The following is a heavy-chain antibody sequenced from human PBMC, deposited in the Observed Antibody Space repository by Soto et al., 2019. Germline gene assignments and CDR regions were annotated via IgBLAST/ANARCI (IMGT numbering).Heavy chain of an antibody. D-gene: IGHD5-12*01. Sequence: PGESLKISCKASGYSFSTYWIAWVRQRPGKGLDWMGIIYPGDSDTRYSPSFQGQVTISVDNSIDTAYLEWTTRRASDSAMYYCARHSLATQPGDYWGQGTRVTVSS. CDR2: IYPGDSDT. J-gene: IGHJ4*02. V-gene: IGHV5-51*01. CDR1: GYSFSTYW. CDR3: ARHSLATQPGDY.